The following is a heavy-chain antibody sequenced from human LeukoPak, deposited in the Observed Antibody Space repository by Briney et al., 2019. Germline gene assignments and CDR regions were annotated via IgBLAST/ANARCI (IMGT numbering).Heavy chain of an antibody. V-gene: IGHV3-23*01. J-gene: IGHJ4*02. CDR3: AKSYDYGSDSSYMSFDC. CDR2: ITSGYTT. Sequence: GGSLRLSCAASGFTFSNYVMSWVRQAPGKGLEWVSAITSGYTTHYADSVRGRFTISRDNSKNTLYLQMNSLRAEDTALYYCAKSYDYGSDSSYMSFDCWGQGALATVSS. D-gene: IGHD3-10*01. CDR1: GFTFSNYV.